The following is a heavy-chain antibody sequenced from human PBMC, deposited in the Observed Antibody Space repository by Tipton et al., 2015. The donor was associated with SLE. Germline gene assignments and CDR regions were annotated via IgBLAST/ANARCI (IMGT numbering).Heavy chain of an antibody. Sequence: TLSLTCNVSGGSFSTGSYSWNWIRQPAGKGLEWIGRFYSGFTTYNPSLNSRATMSVDTSKNHFSLKLISVTAADTAVYYCARELDTFDIWGQGTTVTVSS. J-gene: IGHJ3*02. V-gene: IGHV4-61*02. CDR2: FYSGFT. CDR1: GGSFSTGSYS. CDR3: ARELDTFDI.